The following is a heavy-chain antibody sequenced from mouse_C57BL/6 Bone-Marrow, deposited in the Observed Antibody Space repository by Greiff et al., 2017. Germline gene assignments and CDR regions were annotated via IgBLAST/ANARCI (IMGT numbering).Heavy chain of an antibody. CDR2: ISDGGSYT. CDR1: GFTFSSYA. V-gene: IGHV5-4*03. J-gene: IGHJ3*01. CDR3: ARKVGNSAWFAY. Sequence: DVMLVESGGGLVKPGGSLKLSCAASGFTFSSYAMSWVRQTPDKRLEWVATISDGGSYTYYPDNVKGRFTISRDNAKNNLYLQMSQLKSEDTAMYYCARKVGNSAWFAYWGQGTLVTVSA. D-gene: IGHD2-1*01.